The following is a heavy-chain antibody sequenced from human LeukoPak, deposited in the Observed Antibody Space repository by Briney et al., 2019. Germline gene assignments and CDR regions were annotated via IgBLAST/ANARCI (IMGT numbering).Heavy chain of an antibody. Sequence: SETLSLTCTVSGGSISSYYWSWIRQPPGKGLEWIGYIYYSGSTNYNPSLKSRSTISVDTYKNQFSLKLSSVTGADTAVYYCAREIEMATIDYWGQGTLVTVSS. D-gene: IGHD5-24*01. CDR1: GGSISSYY. CDR3: AREIEMATIDY. V-gene: IGHV4-59*01. CDR2: IYYSGST. J-gene: IGHJ4*02.